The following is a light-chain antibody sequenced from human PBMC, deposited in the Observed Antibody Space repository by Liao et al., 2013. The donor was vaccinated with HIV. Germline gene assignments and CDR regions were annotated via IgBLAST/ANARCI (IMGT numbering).Light chain of an antibody. Sequence: SYVVTQPPSVSVSPGQTATITCSGDKLGEKYASWYQQRPGQSPLLVMYQDSRRPSGIPERFSGSNSGNTGTLTISGTQAVDEAVYYCQAWDRVSALFGGGTELTVL. CDR2: QDS. CDR1: KLGEKY. J-gene: IGLJ2*01. CDR3: QAWDRVSAL. V-gene: IGLV3-1*01.